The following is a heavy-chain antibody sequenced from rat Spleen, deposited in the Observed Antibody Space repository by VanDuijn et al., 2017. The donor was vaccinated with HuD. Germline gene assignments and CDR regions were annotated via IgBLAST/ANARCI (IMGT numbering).Heavy chain of an antibody. D-gene: IGHD1-6*01. CDR3: ATGPRILRLDWFAY. J-gene: IGHJ3*01. CDR2: IIYDGTRA. CDR1: GFTFSDYY. Sequence: EVQLVESDGGLVQPGRSLKLSCATSGFTFSDYYMAWVRQAPTEGLEWVATIIYDGTRAFYRDSVQGRFTISRDNAKSTLYLQMDSLTSEDTATYYCATGPRILRLDWFAYWGQGTLVTVSS. V-gene: IGHV5S10*01.